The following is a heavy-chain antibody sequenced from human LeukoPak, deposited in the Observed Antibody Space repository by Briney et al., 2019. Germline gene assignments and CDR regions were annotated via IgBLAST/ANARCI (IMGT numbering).Heavy chain of an antibody. Sequence: PSETLSLTCAVYGGSFSGYYWSWIRQPPGKGLEWIGEINHSGSTNYNPSLKSRVTISVETSKNQFPLKLSSVTAADTALYYCARLGGGYDSSGYYIPDYWGQGTLVTVSS. CDR3: ARLGGGYDSSGYYIPDY. V-gene: IGHV4-34*01. CDR2: INHSGST. D-gene: IGHD3-22*01. J-gene: IGHJ4*02. CDR1: GGSFSGYY.